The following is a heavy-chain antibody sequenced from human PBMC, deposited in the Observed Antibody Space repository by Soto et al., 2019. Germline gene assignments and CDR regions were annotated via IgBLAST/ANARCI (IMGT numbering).Heavy chain of an antibody. CDR1: SDSISSYY. V-gene: IGHV4-59*08. CDR3: ARAVGDPLYYLDY. Sequence: QVQLQESGPGLVRPSGTLSLTCTVSSDSISSYYWIWIRQSPGKGLEWIGYTDYSGNTNYNPSLKRRVTISGDTSKNQFSLRLSSVTAADTAVYYCARAVGDPLYYLDYWGQGTLVTVSS. J-gene: IGHJ4*02. D-gene: IGHD6-19*01. CDR2: TDYSGNT.